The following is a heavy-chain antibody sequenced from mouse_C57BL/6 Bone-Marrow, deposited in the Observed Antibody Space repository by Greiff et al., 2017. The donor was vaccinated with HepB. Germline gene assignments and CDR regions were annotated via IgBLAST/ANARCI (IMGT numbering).Heavy chain of an antibody. CDR1: GIDFSRYW. J-gene: IGHJ1*03. V-gene: IGHV4-1*01. Sequence: EASGIDFSRYWMSWVRRAPGKGLEWIGEINPDSSTINYAPSLKDKFIISRDNAKNTLYLQMSKVRSEDTALYYCARPGSRRDWYFDVWGTGTTVTVSS. CDR3: ARPGSRRDWYFDV. D-gene: IGHD1-1*01. CDR2: INPDSSTI.